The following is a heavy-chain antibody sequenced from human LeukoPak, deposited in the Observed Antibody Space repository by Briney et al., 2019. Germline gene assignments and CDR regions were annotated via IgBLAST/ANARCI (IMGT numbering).Heavy chain of an antibody. J-gene: IGHJ6*03. CDR1: GFTFSSYA. D-gene: IGHD6-19*01. V-gene: IGHV3-64*01. Sequence: GGSLRLSCVASGFTFSSYAMHWVRQAPGKGLEYVSSISSDGGNTYYANSVRGRFTISRDNSKNTLYLQMGSLRTEDMAVFYCAKRASGGGWYYYYYYMDVWGKGTTVTISS. CDR2: ISSDGGNT. CDR3: AKRASGGGWYYYYYYMDV.